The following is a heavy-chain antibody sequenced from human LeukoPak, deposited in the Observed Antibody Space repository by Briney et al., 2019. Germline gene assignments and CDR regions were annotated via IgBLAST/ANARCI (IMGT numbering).Heavy chain of an antibody. CDR3: AGGFRSVTTWGYFDY. V-gene: IGHV3-66*01. D-gene: IGHD4-17*01. CDR1: GFTVSTNY. J-gene: IGHJ4*02. CDR2: IYSGGGT. Sequence: PGGSLRLSCAASGFTVSTNYMSWVRQAPGKGLEWVSLIYSGGGTYYADSVKGRFTISRDNSRNTLSLQMNSLGVDDTAVYYCAGGFRSVTTWGYFDYWGQGALVTVSS.